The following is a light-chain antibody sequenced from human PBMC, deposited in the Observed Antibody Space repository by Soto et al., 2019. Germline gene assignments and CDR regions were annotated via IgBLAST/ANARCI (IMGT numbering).Light chain of an antibody. Sequence: DIQLTQSPSFLSASIGDRVTITCRASRGIGNYLAWYRQKPGKVPNLLIYAASTLQSGVSSRFSGSRSGTDFTLTISSLQPGDVATYYCQKYYDAPLSFGGGTKVEI. J-gene: IGKJ4*01. CDR2: AAS. CDR1: RGIGNY. V-gene: IGKV1-27*01. CDR3: QKYYDAPLS.